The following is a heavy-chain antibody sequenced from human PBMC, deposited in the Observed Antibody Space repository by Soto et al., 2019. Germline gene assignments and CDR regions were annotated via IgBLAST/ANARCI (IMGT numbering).Heavy chain of an antibody. Sequence: EVQLVESGGGLVKPGGSLRLSCVASGFTFTRYGMNWVRQAPGKGLEWVSSVRDGSDYIVYADSMKGRCTISRDNAKNTLYLEMNSVRAEDTAVYFCARNDEGGSRVWGQGTLVTVS. J-gene: IGHJ4*02. V-gene: IGHV3-21*01. CDR2: VRDGSDYI. D-gene: IGHD2-2*01. CDR1: GFTFTRYG. CDR3: ARNDEGGSRV.